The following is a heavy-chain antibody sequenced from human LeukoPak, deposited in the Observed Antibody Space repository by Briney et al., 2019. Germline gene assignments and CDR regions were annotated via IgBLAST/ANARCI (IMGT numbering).Heavy chain of an antibody. CDR3: ARYYYDSSGSNDAFDI. CDR2: MNPNSGNT. CDR1: GYTFTSYD. D-gene: IGHD3-22*01. Sequence: ASVKVSCKASGYTFTSYDINWVRQATGRGLEWMGWMNPNSGNTGYAQKFQGRVTMTRNTSISTAYMELSSLRSEDTAVYYCARYYYDSSGSNDAFDIWGQGTMVTVSS. J-gene: IGHJ3*02. V-gene: IGHV1-8*01.